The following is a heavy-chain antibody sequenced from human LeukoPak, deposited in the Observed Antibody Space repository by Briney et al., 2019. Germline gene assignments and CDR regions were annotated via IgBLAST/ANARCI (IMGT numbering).Heavy chain of an antibody. V-gene: IGHV1-2*02. J-gene: IGHJ4*02. D-gene: IGHD6-19*01. Sequence: ASVTVFYNAPGYTFTAYYFHWLGQAPGKGPEWMGWIKPDSGSSHYAQKFQGRVTMTRDTSSNSAYMDLTRLKSDDTAVYYCARARVPIAVAGLYYFDYWGQGALVTVSS. CDR3: ARARVPIAVAGLYYFDY. CDR1: GYTFTAYY. CDR2: IKPDSGSS.